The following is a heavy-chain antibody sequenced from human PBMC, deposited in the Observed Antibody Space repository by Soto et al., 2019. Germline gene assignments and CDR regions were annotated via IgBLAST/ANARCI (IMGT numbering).Heavy chain of an antibody. CDR1: GGSISSTSHY. Sequence: QPQLQESGPGLVKPSETLSLTCSVSGGSISSTSHYWGWIRQSPGKGLEWIGSIYYSGNTYYNPSLTSRVSISVDTSKNQLSLSLSSVTAADTAVYYCARCRCNSRSCDYYYSYGMDVWGQGTTVAVSS. D-gene: IGHD2-2*01. V-gene: IGHV4-39*01. J-gene: IGHJ6*02. CDR2: IYYSGNT. CDR3: ARCRCNSRSCDYYYSYGMDV.